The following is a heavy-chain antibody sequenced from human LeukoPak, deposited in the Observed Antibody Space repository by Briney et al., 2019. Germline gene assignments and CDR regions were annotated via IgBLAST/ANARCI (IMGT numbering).Heavy chain of an antibody. V-gene: IGHV4-38-2*02. CDR2: IKHSGSP. CDR3: ASAYCGGDCYSRNFVDY. Sequence: SETLSLTCTVSGYSISSDYYWVWIRQPPGQGLEWIGTIKHSGSPYSNPSLKSRLTISVDTSKNQFSLRLSSVTAADTGVYYCASAYCGGDCYSRNFVDYWGQGTLVTVSS. J-gene: IGHJ4*02. CDR1: GYSISSDYY. D-gene: IGHD2-21*02.